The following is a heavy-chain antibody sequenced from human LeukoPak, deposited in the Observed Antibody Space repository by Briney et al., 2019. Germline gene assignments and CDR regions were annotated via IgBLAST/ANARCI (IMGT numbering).Heavy chain of an antibody. Sequence: GGSLRLSCAASGFTFSSYSMNWVRQAPGKGLEWVSYISSSSSTIYYADSVKGRFTISRDNAKNSLYVQMNSLRAEDTAVYYCVRDQHRRLYESQARDTFDIWGQGTMVTVSS. CDR2: ISSSSSTI. CDR3: VRDQHRRLYESQARDTFDI. J-gene: IGHJ3*02. V-gene: IGHV3-48*01. CDR1: GFTFSSYS. D-gene: IGHD2/OR15-2a*01.